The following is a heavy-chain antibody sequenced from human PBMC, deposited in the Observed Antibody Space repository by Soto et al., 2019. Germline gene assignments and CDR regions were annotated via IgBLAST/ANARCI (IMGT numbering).Heavy chain of an antibody. CDR2: ISESGETT. CDR1: GLSFASYG. Sequence: EVQLLESGGGLVQPGGSLRLSCAASGLSFASYGMNWVRQAPGKGLEWVKGISESGETTYYADSVKGRFTISKDNPKNKVYLQMNGVRDEDTAFYFCAKPLCIIYHMDAFDIWGQGTVVSVSS. V-gene: IGHV3-23*01. CDR3: AKPLCIIYHMDAFDI. D-gene: IGHD2-21*01. J-gene: IGHJ3*02.